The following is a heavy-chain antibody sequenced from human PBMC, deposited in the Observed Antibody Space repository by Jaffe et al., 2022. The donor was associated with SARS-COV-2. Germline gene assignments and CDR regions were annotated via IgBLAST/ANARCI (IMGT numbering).Heavy chain of an antibody. CDR2: ILSRDLGGTT. V-gene: IGHV3-49*03. J-gene: IGHJ5*02. Sequence: EVQLVESGGGLVQPGRSLRLSCTASGFIFGDYAVGWFRQAPGKGLEWLGFILSRDLGGTTAYAASLKGRFSISRDDSKRVAYLHLDSLKTEDTAVYHCAAPYKYASGATAWGPGTLVTVSS. CDR3: AAPYKYASGATA. D-gene: IGHD3-10*01. CDR1: GFIFGDYA.